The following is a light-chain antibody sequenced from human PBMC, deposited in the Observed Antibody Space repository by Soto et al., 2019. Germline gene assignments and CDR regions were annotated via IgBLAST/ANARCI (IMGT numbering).Light chain of an antibody. CDR1: SSDIGAYHY. CDR3: FSYTTSDTVL. J-gene: IGLJ2*01. V-gene: IGLV2-14*01. Sequence: QSALTQAASVSGSPGQSITISCTGTSSDIGAYHYVSWYQQRTGKAPKLMIYAVNNRPSGISNRFSGSKSGNTASLTISGLQAEDEAVYYCFSYTTSDTVLFGGGTKLTVL. CDR2: AVN.